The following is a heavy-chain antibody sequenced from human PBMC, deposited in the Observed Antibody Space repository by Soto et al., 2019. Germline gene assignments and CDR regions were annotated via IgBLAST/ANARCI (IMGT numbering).Heavy chain of an antibody. V-gene: IGHV3-23*01. CDR1: AFTFSSYA. D-gene: IGHD3-3*01. J-gene: IGHJ6*02. CDR3: AKGVWEEWVSPEAGGYYYCMEV. Sequence: GGSLRLSCAASAFTFSSYAMTWVRQAPGKGLEWVSAISGSGGDTYYADSVRGRFTISRDNSKDTLYLQMNRLRDDDTAVYYCAKGVWEEWVSPEAGGYYYCMEVWGQVTTVTVSS. CDR2: ISGSGGDT.